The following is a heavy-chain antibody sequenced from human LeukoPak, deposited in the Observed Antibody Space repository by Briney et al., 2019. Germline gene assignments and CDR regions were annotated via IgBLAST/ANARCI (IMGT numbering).Heavy chain of an antibody. V-gene: IGHV4-59*01. CDR1: GGSFSGYY. CDR2: IYYSGST. D-gene: IGHD6-13*01. Sequence: SETLSLTCAVYGGSFSGYYWSWIRQPPGKGLEWIGYIYYSGSTNYNPSLKSRVTISVDTSKNQFSLKLSSVTAADTAVYYCARGIAAAGPQAFDIWGQGTMVTVSS. J-gene: IGHJ3*02. CDR3: ARGIAAAGPQAFDI.